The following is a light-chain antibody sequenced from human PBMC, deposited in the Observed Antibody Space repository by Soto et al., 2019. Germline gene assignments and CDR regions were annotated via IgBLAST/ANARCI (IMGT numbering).Light chain of an antibody. CDR3: LQDYDHPYT. V-gene: IGKV1-6*01. J-gene: IGKJ2*01. CDR2: GAS. CDR1: QGIGSD. Sequence: AIQMTQFPSSLSASIGDTVTITCRASQGIGSDLGWYQQKPGKAPNLLISGASDLHGGVPSRFSGSGSGTDFTLTISSLHPEDSGTYYCLQDYDHPYTFGQGTKLMIK.